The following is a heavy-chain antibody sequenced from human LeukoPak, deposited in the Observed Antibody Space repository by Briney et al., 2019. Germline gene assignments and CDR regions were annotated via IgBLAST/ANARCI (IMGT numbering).Heavy chain of an antibody. Sequence: SVKVSCKASGGTFSSYAISWVRQAPGQGLEWMGGIIPIFGTANYAQKFQGRVTITTDESTSTPYMELSSLRSEDTAVYYCARLTSSITAPVDWFDPWGQGTLVTVSS. V-gene: IGHV1-69*05. J-gene: IGHJ5*02. D-gene: IGHD6-6*01. CDR1: GGTFSSYA. CDR3: ARLTSSITAPVDWFDP. CDR2: IIPIFGTA.